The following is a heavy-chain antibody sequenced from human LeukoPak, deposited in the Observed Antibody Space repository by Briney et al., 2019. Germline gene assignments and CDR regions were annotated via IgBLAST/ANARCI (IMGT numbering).Heavy chain of an antibody. D-gene: IGHD2-15*01. CDR3: ARAGSRSDGSGYSRWFDP. J-gene: IGHJ5*02. V-gene: IGHV1-18*01. CDR1: GYTFTSYG. Sequence: ASVKISCKASGYTFTSYGISWVRQAPGQGLEWLGWINPYIVNTNYEQSFQDRLIMTTDTSTSTAYMDLPSLRSDDTAVYYCARAGSRSDGSGYSRWFDPWGQRTLVTVFS. CDR2: INPYIVNT.